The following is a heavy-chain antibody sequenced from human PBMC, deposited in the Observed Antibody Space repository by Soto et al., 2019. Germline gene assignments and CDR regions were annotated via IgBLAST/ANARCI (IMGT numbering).Heavy chain of an antibody. J-gene: IGHJ6*02. CDR3: ASVETQRYYYGMDV. V-gene: IGHV1-69*12. D-gene: IGHD2-15*01. CDR2: IIPIFGTA. CDR1: GGTFSSYA. Sequence: QVQLVQSGAEVKKPGSSVKVSCKASGGTFSSYAISWVRQAPGQGLEWMGGIIPIFGTADYAQKFQGSVTITEDESTSTAYMELSSRRSEDTAVYYCASVETQRYYYGMDVWGQGTTVTVSS.